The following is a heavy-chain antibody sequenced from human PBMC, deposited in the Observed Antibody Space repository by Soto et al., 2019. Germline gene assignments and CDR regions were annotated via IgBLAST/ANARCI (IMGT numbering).Heavy chain of an antibody. CDR1: GYIFTGSH. Sequence: ASVKVSGKASGYIFTGSHMHWVGQAPGQGLEWMGWINPNSGGTKYAQQFPGRVTRTPDTSISTAYMELSSLRSADTAVYYCAREELLIYYYGMDVWGQGTTVTVSS. J-gene: IGHJ6*02. CDR3: AREELLIYYYGMDV. D-gene: IGHD1-7*01. CDR2: INPNSGGT. V-gene: IGHV1-2*02.